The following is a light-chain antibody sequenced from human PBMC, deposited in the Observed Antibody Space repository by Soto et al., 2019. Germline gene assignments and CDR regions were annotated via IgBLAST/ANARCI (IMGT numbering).Light chain of an antibody. Sequence: QSVLTQPASVSGSPGQSITISCTGTSSDVGGYNYVSWYQQHPGKAPKLMIYDVSNRPSGVSNRFSGSKSGNTASLTISGLQAEDEADYYCSSYTRSEVVFGGGTKVTVL. V-gene: IGLV2-14*01. CDR1: SSDVGGYNY. CDR2: DVS. CDR3: SSYTRSEVV. J-gene: IGLJ2*01.